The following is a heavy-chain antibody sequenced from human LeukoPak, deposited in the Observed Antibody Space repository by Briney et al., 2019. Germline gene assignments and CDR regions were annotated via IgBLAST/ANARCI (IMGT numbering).Heavy chain of an antibody. CDR3: ARDLDY. J-gene: IGHJ4*02. V-gene: IGHV3-7*03. CDR1: GFTFSFHW. Sequence: GGSLRLSCAASGFTFSFHWMTWVRQAPGKRLEWVASINQDGIDKYYVGSVKGRFTISRDNAKNSLHLQMNSLRAEDTAIYYCARDLDYWGLGTLVTVSS. CDR2: INQDGIDK.